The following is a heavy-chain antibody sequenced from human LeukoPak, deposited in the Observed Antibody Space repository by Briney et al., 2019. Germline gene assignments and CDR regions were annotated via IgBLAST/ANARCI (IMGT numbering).Heavy chain of an antibody. J-gene: IGHJ4*02. V-gene: IGHV3-73*01. Sequence: GGSLRLSCAASGFTFSGSAMHWVRQASGKGLEWVGRIRSKANSYATAYAASVKGRFTISRDDSKNTAYLRMNSLKTEDTAVYYCTTAITMVRGVIGYWGQGTLVTVSS. D-gene: IGHD3-10*01. CDR3: TTAITMVRGVIGY. CDR2: IRSKANSYAT. CDR1: GFTFSGSA.